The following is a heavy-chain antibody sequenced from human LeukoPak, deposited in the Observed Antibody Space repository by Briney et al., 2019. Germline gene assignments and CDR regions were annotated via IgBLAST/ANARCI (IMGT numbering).Heavy chain of an antibody. V-gene: IGHV4-31*11. Sequence: SETLSLTCAVYGGSISSGGYYWSWIRQHPGKGLEWIGYIYYSGSTYYNPSLKSRVTISVDTSKNQFSLKLSSVTAADTAVYYCARAHGSGYSSDAFDIWGQGTMVTVSS. CDR3: ARAHGSGYSSDAFDI. D-gene: IGHD3-22*01. CDR1: GGSISSGGYY. J-gene: IGHJ3*02. CDR2: IYYSGST.